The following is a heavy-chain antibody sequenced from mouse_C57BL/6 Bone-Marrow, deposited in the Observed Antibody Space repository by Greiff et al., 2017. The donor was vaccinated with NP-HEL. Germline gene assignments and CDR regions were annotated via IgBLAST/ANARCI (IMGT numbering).Heavy chain of an antibody. J-gene: IGHJ2*01. V-gene: IGHV14-4*01. CDR3: TTHYGSSYVPFDY. D-gene: IGHD1-1*01. CDR2: IDPENGDT. Sequence: VQLQQSGAELVRPGASVKLSCTASGFNIKDDYMHWVKQRPEQGLEWIGWIDPENGDTEYASKFQGKATITADTSSNTSYLQLSRLTSEDTAVYYCTTHYGSSYVPFDYWGQGTTLTVSS. CDR1: GFNIKDDY.